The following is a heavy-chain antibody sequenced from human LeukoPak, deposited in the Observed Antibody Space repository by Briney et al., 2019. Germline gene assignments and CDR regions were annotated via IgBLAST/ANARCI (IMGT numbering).Heavy chain of an antibody. CDR3: ARDLYMGQQLVPLGYYYYYYMDV. J-gene: IGHJ6*03. V-gene: IGHV1-46*01. CDR1: GYTFASYY. CDR2: INPSGGST. D-gene: IGHD6-13*01. Sequence: ASVKVSCKASGYTFASYYMHWVRQAPGQGLEWMGIINPSGGSTSYAQKFQGRVTMTRDTSTSTVYMELSSLRSEDTAVYYCARDLYMGQQLVPLGYYYYYYMDVWGKGTTVTISS.